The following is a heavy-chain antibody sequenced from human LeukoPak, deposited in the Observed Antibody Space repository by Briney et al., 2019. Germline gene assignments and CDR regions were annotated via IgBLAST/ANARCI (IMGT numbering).Heavy chain of an antibody. J-gene: IGHJ1*01. V-gene: IGHV3-15*01. CDR3: TADLRL. Sequence: PGGSLRLSCAVSGFTFNTAWMSWVRQAPGKGREYSGRIKSKTDGGTTYYAAPVKGRFTISRDDSKNTLYLQMNGLKIEDTALSYCTADLRLWGQGTLVTVSS. D-gene: IGHD3-16*01. CDR2: IKSKTDGGTT. CDR1: GFTFNTAW.